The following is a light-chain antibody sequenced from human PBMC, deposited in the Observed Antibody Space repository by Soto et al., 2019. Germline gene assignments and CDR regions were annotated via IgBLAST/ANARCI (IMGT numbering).Light chain of an antibody. CDR3: SSYTSSSTDV. CDR1: SGDIGSYNR. J-gene: IGLJ1*01. CDR2: EVT. Sequence: QSALTQPASVSGSPGQSITISCTGTSGDIGSYNRVSWYQQHPGKAPKLIIYEVTDRPSGVSNRFSGSKSGNTASLTISGLQAEDEAEYYCSSYTSSSTDVFGTGTNLTVL. V-gene: IGLV2-14*01.